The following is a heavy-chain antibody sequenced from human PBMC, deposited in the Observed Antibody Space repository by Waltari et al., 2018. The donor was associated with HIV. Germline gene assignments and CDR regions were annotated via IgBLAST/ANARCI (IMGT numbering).Heavy chain of an antibody. Sequence: QVQVVESGGSLVQPGWSRRLSCAASGFSLSSYGMHWVRQAPGEGLEWVALIWYDGSKKYYGDSVKGRFTIFSDKSKNTVFLQMTRLRVEDTATYYCARGEGGYTYGYNWLDLWGQGTVVTVSS. V-gene: IGHV3-33*01. D-gene: IGHD1-26*01. CDR2: IWYDGSKK. CDR3: ARGEGGYTYGYNWLDL. CDR1: GFSLSSYG. J-gene: IGHJ5*02.